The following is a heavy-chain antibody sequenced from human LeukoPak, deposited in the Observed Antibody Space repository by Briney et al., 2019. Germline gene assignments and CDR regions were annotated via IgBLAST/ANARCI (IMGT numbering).Heavy chain of an antibody. CDR1: RFTFSKFG. D-gene: IGHD6-13*01. J-gene: IGHJ4*02. V-gene: IGHV3-33*01. CDR3: ARDRRTSWYDY. CDR2: IWYDGSNK. Sequence: GRSLRLSCAASRFTFSKFGMHWVRQAPGKGLEWLAFIWYDGSNKYYADSVKGRFTVSRDNSKNALYLQMNSLRAEDTAVYYCARDRRTSWYDYWGRGTLVTVSS.